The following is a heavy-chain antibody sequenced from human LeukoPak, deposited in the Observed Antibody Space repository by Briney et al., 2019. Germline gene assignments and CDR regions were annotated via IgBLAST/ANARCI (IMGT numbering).Heavy chain of an antibody. V-gene: IGHV4-59*01. CDR1: GGSISSYY. CDR3: ARGAYYESSGFFDY. J-gene: IGHJ4*02. D-gene: IGHD3-22*01. CDR2: IYYSGST. Sequence: SETLSLTCTVSGGSISSYYWSWMRQPPGKGLGWIGNIYYSGSTNYNPPLKSRVTISGDTSKNQFSLKLSSVTAADTAVYYCARGAYYESSGFFDYWGQGTLVTVSS.